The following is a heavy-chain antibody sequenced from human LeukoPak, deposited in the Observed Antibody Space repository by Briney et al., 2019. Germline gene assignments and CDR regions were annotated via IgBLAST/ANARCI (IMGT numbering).Heavy chain of an antibody. CDR1: GGSISSSSYY. Sequence: LSLTCTVSGGSISSSSYYWGWIRQPPGKGLEWVSCISSGSSYTNYTDSVKGRFTISRDNAKRSLYLQMNSLTAEDTAVYYCARVSPDIVVVTGTGAPDYWGQGTLVTVSS. V-gene: IGHV3-11*05. CDR3: ARVSPDIVVVTGTGAPDY. J-gene: IGHJ4*02. CDR2: ISSGSSYT. D-gene: IGHD2-21*02.